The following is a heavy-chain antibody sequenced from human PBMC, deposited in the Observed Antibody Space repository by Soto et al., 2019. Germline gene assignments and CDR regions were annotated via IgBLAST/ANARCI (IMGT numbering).Heavy chain of an antibody. CDR3: ARLSGSYYYNYYYYYGMDV. CDR1: GYSFTSYW. V-gene: IGHV5-51*01. J-gene: IGHJ6*02. D-gene: IGHD1-26*01. CDR2: IYPGDSDT. Sequence: GASLKISCKGSGYSFTSYWIGWVRQMPGKGLEWMGIIYPGDSDTRYSPSFQGQVTISADKSISTAYLQWSSLKASDTAMYYCARLSGSYYYNYYYYYGMDVWGQGTTVTVSS.